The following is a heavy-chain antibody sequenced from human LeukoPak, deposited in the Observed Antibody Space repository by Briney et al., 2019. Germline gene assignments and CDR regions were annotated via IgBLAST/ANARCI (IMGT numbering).Heavy chain of an antibody. CDR1: GFFFSDYR. CDR3: AQDRFCSSDSCSLGTTCFDP. V-gene: IGHV3-30*02. J-gene: IGHJ5*02. CDR2: IRHDGSDP. D-gene: IGHD2-2*01. Sequence: PGGSLRLSCATSGFFFSDYRIRWVRQAPGKGLEWVAFIRHDGSDPNYPDSVKGRFTISRDNSKNMVQLQMNSLRVEDTAVYYCAQDRFCSSDSCSLGTTCFDPWGQGTLVTVSS.